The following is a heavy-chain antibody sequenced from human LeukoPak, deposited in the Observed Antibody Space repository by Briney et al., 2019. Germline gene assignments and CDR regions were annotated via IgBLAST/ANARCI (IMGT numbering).Heavy chain of an antibody. CDR1: GFVFSNYE. D-gene: IGHD2-15*01. Sequence: PGGSLRLSCAASGFVFSNYEMNWVRQAPGRGLEWVSYISSSGSTIFYADSVKGRFTISRDNAKNTLYLQMNSLRAEDTAVYYCASLRIAAWGQGTLVTVSS. CDR2: ISSSGSTI. J-gene: IGHJ4*02. CDR3: ASLRIAA. V-gene: IGHV3-48*03.